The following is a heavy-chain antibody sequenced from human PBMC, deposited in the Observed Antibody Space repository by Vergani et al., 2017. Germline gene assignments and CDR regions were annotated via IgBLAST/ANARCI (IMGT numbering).Heavy chain of an antibody. CDR1: GASIRSSNYY. CDR3: ARHSTVEWLVKLGWIYP. J-gene: IGHJ5*02. D-gene: IGHD6-19*01. V-gene: IGHV4-39*01. CDR2: IYYSGST. Sequence: QLQLQESGPGLVKPSATLSLTCSVPGASIRSSNYYWGWIRQPPGKGLGWIASIYYSGSTYYNPSLKSRVTISVDTSKNQFSLKLSSVTAADTAVYFCARHSTVEWLVKLGWIYPWGQGILVTISS.